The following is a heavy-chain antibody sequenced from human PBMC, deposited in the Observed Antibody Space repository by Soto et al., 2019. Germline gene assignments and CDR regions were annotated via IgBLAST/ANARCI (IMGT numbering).Heavy chain of an antibody. J-gene: IGHJ4*02. Sequence: SETLSLTCTVSGDSFSSYYWTWIRQRPGKRLEWVAYIFHTGNTNYNPSLKSRVTISVDTSKNQFSLKLRSVTPADTAVYYCAALDGALDYWGPGTLVTVSS. CDR2: IFHTGNT. CDR3: AALDGALDY. V-gene: IGHV4-59*01. D-gene: IGHD3-10*01. CDR1: GDSFSSYY.